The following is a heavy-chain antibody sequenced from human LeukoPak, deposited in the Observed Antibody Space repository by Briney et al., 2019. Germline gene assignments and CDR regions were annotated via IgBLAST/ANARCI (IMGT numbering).Heavy chain of an antibody. V-gene: IGHV1-8*01. D-gene: IGHD2-15*01. CDR1: GYTFTSYD. CDR2: MNPNSGNT. Sequence: ASVKVSCKASGYTFTSYDINCVRQATGQGLEWMGWMNPNSGNTGYAQKFQGRVTMTRNTSISTAYMELSSLRSEDTAVYYCARGGGWFNWFDPWGQGTLVTVSS. CDR3: ARGGGWFNWFDP. J-gene: IGHJ5*02.